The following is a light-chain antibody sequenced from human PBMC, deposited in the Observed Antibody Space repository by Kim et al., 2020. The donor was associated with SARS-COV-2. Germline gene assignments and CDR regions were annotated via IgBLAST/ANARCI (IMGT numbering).Light chain of an antibody. Sequence: VERGQEARITGGGNNVGTKNVHGFKKKPGKAAVLGIWGDSNRTAGIPERLSGSNSGNTATLTISRAQPGDEADYYCKVWDSSTGVLGGGTQLTVL. J-gene: IGLJ3*02. CDR3: KVWDSSTGV. CDR1: NVGTKN. CDR2: GDS. V-gene: IGLV3-9*01.